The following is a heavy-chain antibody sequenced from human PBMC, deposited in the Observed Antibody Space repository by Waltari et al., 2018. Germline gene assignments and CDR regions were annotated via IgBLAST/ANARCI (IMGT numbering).Heavy chain of an antibody. Sequence: EVRLVESGGGWVQPGESLRLSGETSGFNFRDEWMSWVRQSPGKGLEWVANIKYDGSEIYSADSVKGRFTISRDNAKHSLHLQMNSLRPGDTAVYYCVRVGAATNYFNFWGQGTLVTVSS. CDR2: IKYDGSEI. CDR3: VRVGAATNYFNF. V-gene: IGHV3-7*01. J-gene: IGHJ4*02. CDR1: GFNFRDEW. D-gene: IGHD3-16*01.